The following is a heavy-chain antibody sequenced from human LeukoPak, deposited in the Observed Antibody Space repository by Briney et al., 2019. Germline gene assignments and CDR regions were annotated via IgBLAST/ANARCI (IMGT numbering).Heavy chain of an antibody. V-gene: IGHV3-21*06. D-gene: IGHD3-10*01. J-gene: IGHJ4*02. CDR3: PRDRVYISGSQKSDY. CDR1: GFLFDSYT. CDR2: ISGTGNYV. Sequence: PGGSLSLSFVASGFLFDSYTMNWVRQAPGKGLEWVSSISGTGNYVFYADSMKGRFTISRDNAKNSLYLQMKSLRAEDTAVYYCPRDRVYISGSQKSDYWGQGTLVTVSS.